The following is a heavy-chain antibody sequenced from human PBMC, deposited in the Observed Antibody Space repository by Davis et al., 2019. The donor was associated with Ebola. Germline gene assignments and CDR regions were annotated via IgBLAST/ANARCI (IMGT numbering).Heavy chain of an antibody. CDR1: GGTFSSYA. CDR3: ARDSSGYYSAFDI. D-gene: IGHD3-22*01. Sequence: SVKVSCKASGGTFSSYAISWVRQAPGQGLEWMGRIIPILGIANYAQKFQGRVTITRDTSASTAYMELSSLRSEDTAVYYCARDSSGYYSAFDIWGQGTMVTVSS. J-gene: IGHJ3*02. CDR2: IIPILGIA. V-gene: IGHV1-69*04.